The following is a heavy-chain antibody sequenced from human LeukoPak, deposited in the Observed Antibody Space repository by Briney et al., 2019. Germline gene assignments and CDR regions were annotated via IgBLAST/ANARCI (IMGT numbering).Heavy chain of an antibody. CDR3: TREEVRAPLDN. J-gene: IGHJ4*02. CDR2: IYYDGSNK. D-gene: IGHD3-10*01. CDR1: GFTFSTYG. V-gene: IGHV3-33*01. Sequence: GGSLRLSCAASGFTFSTYGMHWVRQAPGKGLEWVALIYYDGSNKYYADSVKGRFTVSRDNSKNTLYLQMNILRAEDTGIYYCTREEVRAPLDNWGQGTLVSVSS.